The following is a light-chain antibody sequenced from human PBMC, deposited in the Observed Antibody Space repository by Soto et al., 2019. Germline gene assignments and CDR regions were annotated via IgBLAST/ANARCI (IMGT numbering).Light chain of an antibody. V-gene: IGKV3-20*01. CDR3: QQYVSSPRT. CDR1: QSVSSNY. J-gene: IGKJ2*01. CDR2: GAS. Sequence: EIVLTQSPGTLSLSPGERATLSCRASQSVSSNYLAWYQQKPGQAPRLLIYGASSRATGIPDRFSGSGSGTDFTLTISRLEPEDLAVYYCQQYVSSPRTFGQGTKLEIK.